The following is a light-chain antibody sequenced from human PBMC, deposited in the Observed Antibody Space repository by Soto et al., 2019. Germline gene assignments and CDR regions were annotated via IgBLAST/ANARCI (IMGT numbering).Light chain of an antibody. CDR2: ENN. J-gene: IGLJ1*01. V-gene: IGLV1-51*02. CDR3: GTRDSSLSAYYV. Sequence: QSVLTQPPSVSAAPGQKFTISFSVISPKVVNNYVSCYQQLPGRAPKLLIYENNRRRSGIAYLFSGSKSVTSPTLSITRLQXWDEADYYCGTRDSSLSAYYVFGTGTKVTVL. CDR1: SPKVVNNY.